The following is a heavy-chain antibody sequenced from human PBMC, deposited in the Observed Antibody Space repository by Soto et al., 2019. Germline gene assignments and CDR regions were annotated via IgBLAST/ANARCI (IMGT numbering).Heavy chain of an antibody. CDR3: GRLEGLATISYYFDY. J-gene: IGHJ4*02. V-gene: IGHV4-39*01. Sequence: SETLSLTCAVYGVSFSSYYWVWVRQPPGKGLEWIGSVYYSGSTYYNPSLESRVTISVDKSKNQFSLKLMSLSAADTAVYYCGRLEGLATISYYFDYWGQGALVTVSS. CDR1: GVSFSSYY. D-gene: IGHD3-9*01. CDR2: VYYSGST.